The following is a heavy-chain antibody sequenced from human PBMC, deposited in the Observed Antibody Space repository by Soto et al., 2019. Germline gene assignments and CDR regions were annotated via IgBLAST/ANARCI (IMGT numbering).Heavy chain of an antibody. CDR1: GYTFTDYY. D-gene: IGHD3-22*01. Sequence: ALVKVSCKASGYTFTDYYVHWVRQAPGQGLEWMGWINPNSGGTKSAQKFQGRVTMTRDTSISTAYMELSRLRSDDTAVYYCARRKGDYYDSSGYHYYFDYWGQGTLVTVS. CDR3: ARRKGDYYDSSGYHYYFDY. J-gene: IGHJ4*02. CDR2: INPNSGGT. V-gene: IGHV1-2*02.